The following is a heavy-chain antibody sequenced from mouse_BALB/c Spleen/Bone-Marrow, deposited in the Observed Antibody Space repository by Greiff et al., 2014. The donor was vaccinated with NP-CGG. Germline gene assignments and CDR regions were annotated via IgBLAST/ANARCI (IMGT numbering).Heavy chain of an antibody. CDR1: GFNIEDTY. V-gene: IGHV14-3*02. D-gene: IGHD4-1*01. CDR3: ARWEYYAMDY. Sequence: EVKLMESGAELVKPGASVKLSRTASGFNIEDTYMHWVKQRPEQGLEWIGRIDPANGTTKYDPKFQGKATITADTSSNTAYLQLSILTSEATAVYYCARWEYYAMDYWGQGTSVTVSS. J-gene: IGHJ4*01. CDR2: IDPANGTT.